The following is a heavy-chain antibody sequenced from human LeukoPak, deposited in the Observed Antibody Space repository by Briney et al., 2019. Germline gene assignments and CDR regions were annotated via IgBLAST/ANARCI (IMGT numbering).Heavy chain of an antibody. V-gene: IGHV3-30*18. CDR3: AKGSYSGSFDY. CDR1: GFTFSSYD. CDR2: ISNDGSNK. J-gene: IGHJ4*02. Sequence: GGSLRLSCAASGFTFSSYDMHWVRQAPGKGLEWVAVISNDGSNKYYADSLKGRFTISRDNSKNTLYLQMNSLRPEDTAVYYCAKGSYSGSFDYWGQGTLVTVSS. D-gene: IGHD1-26*01.